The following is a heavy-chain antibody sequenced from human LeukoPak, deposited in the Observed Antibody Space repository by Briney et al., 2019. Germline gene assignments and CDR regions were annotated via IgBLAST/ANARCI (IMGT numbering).Heavy chain of an antibody. CDR1: GGSISSYY. D-gene: IGHD3-22*01. CDR3: ARDDYYEGGFDY. V-gene: IGHV4-59*01. Sequence: SETLSLTCTDSGGSISSYYWSWIRQPPGKGLEWIGYIYYSGSTNYNPSLKSRVTISVDTSKNQFSLKLSSVTAADTAVYYCARDDYYEGGFDYWGQGTLVTVSS. J-gene: IGHJ4*02. CDR2: IYYSGST.